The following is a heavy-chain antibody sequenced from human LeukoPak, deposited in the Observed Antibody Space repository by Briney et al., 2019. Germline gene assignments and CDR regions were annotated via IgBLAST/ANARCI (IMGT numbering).Heavy chain of an antibody. CDR2: IYSDGAT. CDR3: ARSYYSGLDY. V-gene: IGHV3-53*01. CDR1: GFIISNQY. Sequence: GGSLRLSCAASGFIISNQYLSWVRQAPGKGLEWVSIIYSDGATYFADSMKGRFTLFRDSSKSMLYLQMNNLRAEDTAVYYCARSYYSGLDYWGQGTLVTVSS. J-gene: IGHJ4*02. D-gene: IGHD4-11*01.